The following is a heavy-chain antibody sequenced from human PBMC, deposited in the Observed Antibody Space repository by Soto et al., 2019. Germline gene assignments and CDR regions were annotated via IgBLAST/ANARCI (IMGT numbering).Heavy chain of an antibody. D-gene: IGHD3-3*01. CDR2: ISAYNGNT. CDR3: ARPLTPYYDFWSGLDYYYGMAV. Sequence: ASVKVSCKASGSTFTSYGMSWVRQAPGQGLEWMGWISAYNGNTNYAQKLQGRVTMTTDTSTSTAYMELRSLRSDDTAVYYCARPLTPYYDFWSGLDYYYGMAVWGQGTTVTVSS. CDR1: GSTFTSYG. V-gene: IGHV1-18*01. J-gene: IGHJ6*02.